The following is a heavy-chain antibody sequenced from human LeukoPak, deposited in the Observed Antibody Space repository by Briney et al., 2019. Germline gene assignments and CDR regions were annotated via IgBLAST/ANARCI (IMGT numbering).Heavy chain of an antibody. J-gene: IGHJ3*02. V-gene: IGHV1-69*13. CDR1: GYTFTSYG. CDR2: IIPIFGTA. Sequence: SVKVSCKASGYTFTSYGISWVRQAPGQGLEWMGGIIPIFGTANYAQKFQGRVTITADESTSTAYMELSSLRSEDTAVYYCARGYYDSSRYDDAFDIWGQGTMVTVSS. CDR3: ARGYYDSSRYDDAFDI. D-gene: IGHD3-22*01.